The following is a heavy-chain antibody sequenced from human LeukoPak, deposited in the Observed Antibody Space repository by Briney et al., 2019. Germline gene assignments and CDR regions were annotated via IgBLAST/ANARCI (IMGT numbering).Heavy chain of an antibody. J-gene: IGHJ4*02. Sequence: GGSLRLSCAASGFTFSDYYMSWIRQAPGKGLLWVSHINSDGSITDYADSVKGRFTISRDNARNTLSLQMDSLRVEDMAVYYCARNPTGDYDYWGQGALVTVSS. CDR3: ARNPTGDYDY. V-gene: IGHV3-74*01. D-gene: IGHD2-8*02. CDR2: INSDGSIT. CDR1: GFTFSDYY.